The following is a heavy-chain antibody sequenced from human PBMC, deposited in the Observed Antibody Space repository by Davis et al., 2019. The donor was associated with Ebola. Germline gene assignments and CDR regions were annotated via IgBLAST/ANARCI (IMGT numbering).Heavy chain of an antibody. V-gene: IGHV3-53*01. CDR2: IYSGGST. CDR1: GFTVSSNY. CDR3: CGHLWFGPFDY. J-gene: IGHJ4*02. Sequence: GGSLRLSCAASGFTVSSNYMSWVRQAPGKGLEWVSVIYSGGSTYYADSVKGRFTISRDNSKNTLYLQMNSLRAEDTAVYYCCGHLWFGPFDYWGQGTLVTVSS. D-gene: IGHD3-10*01.